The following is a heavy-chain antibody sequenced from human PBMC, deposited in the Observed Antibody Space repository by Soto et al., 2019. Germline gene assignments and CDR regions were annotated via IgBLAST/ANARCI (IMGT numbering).Heavy chain of an antibody. CDR3: ARGGGSPDY. CDR2: IYYSGST. J-gene: IGHJ4*02. V-gene: IGHV4-59*01. D-gene: IGHD3-10*01. Sequence: QVQLQESGPGLVKPSETLSLMCTVSGGSISSNYWSWIRQPPGKGLEYIGYIYYSGSTNYNPSLKSRVTISVYTSKNQFSLKLSSVTAADTAVYYCARGGGSPDYWGQGTLVTVSS. CDR1: GGSISSNY.